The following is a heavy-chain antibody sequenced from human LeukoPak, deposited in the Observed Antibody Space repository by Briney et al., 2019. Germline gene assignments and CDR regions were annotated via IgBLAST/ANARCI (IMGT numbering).Heavy chain of an antibody. CDR1: GYTFTSYD. CDR3: ARPRYSSSWYENWFDP. D-gene: IGHD6-13*01. V-gene: IGHV1-8*01. J-gene: IGHJ5*02. CDR2: MNPNSGNT. Sequence: ASVKVSCKASGYTFTSYDINWVRQATGQGLEWMGWMNPNSGNTGYAQKFQGRVTMTRNTSISTAYMELSSLRSEDTAVYYCARPRYSSSWYENWFDPWGQGTLVTASS.